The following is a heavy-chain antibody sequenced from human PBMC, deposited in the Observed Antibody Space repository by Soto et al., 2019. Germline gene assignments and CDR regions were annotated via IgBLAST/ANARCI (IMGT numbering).Heavy chain of an antibody. J-gene: IGHJ5*01. CDR2: INHSGRV. CDR1: GGSFSGHS. Sequence: SETLSLTCAVYGGSFSGHSWTWIRQSPGKGLELVGDINHSGRVNYSPSLKSRVTISLDTSKKQFSLTLSAVTAADTAMYYCSTRAYDTSGYYRFDPWGQRTLVTVSS. D-gene: IGHD3-22*01. V-gene: IGHV4-34*01. CDR3: STRAYDTSGYYRFDP.